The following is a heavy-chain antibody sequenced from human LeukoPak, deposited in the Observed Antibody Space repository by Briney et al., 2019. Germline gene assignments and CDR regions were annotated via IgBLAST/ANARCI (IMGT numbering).Heavy chain of an antibody. J-gene: IGHJ5*02. CDR2: INHSGDT. CDR1: GGSFTNYY. Sequence: SSETLSLTCTVSGGSFTNYYWSWIRQTPEKGLEWIGQINHSGDTSYNPSLRSRVTLSVHRSKNQFSLKVTSVTAADTGVYYCARGPGTVGLSPWGQGTLVTVSS. V-gene: IGHV4-34*01. CDR3: ARGPGTVGLSP. D-gene: IGHD1/OR15-1a*01.